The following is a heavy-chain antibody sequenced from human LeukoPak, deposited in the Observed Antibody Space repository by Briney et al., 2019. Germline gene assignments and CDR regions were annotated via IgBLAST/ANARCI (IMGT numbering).Heavy chain of an antibody. D-gene: IGHD3-22*01. CDR3: AKDWDSSGSGYYHIDY. J-gene: IGHJ4*02. Sequence: GGSLRLSCAASGFTFSSCGMHWVRQAPGKGLEWVAVISYDERNKHYADSVEGRFTISRDNSKNTLYLQMNSLRAEDTAVYYCAKDWDSSGSGYYHIDYWGQGTLVTVSS. V-gene: IGHV3-30*18. CDR1: GFTFSSCG. CDR2: ISYDERNK.